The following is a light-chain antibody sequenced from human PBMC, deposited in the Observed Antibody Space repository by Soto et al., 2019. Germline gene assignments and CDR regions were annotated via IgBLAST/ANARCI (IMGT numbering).Light chain of an antibody. Sequence: NFMLTQPHSVSESPGKTVTISCTGSSGSIASNYVQWYQQRPGSAPTTMIYEDNQRPSGVPDRFSGSIDSSSNSASLTIPGLKTEDEADYYCQSYDSSNHVVFGGGTKLTVL. CDR1: SGSIASNY. CDR2: EDN. J-gene: IGLJ2*01. CDR3: QSYDSSNHVV. V-gene: IGLV6-57*02.